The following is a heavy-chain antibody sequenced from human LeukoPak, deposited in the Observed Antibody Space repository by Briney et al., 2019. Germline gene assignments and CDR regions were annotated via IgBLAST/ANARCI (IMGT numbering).Heavy chain of an antibody. CDR3: ARDLDYYDSSGYLYYMDV. CDR2: ISWNSGTI. V-gene: IGHV3-9*01. Sequence: PGGSLRLSCAASGFTFDDYAMHWVRQAPGKGLEWVSGISWNSGTIGYADSVKGRFTISRDNAKNSLYLQMNSLRAEDTAVYYCARDLDYYDSSGYLYYMDVWGKGTTVTVSS. D-gene: IGHD3-22*01. J-gene: IGHJ6*03. CDR1: GFTFDDYA.